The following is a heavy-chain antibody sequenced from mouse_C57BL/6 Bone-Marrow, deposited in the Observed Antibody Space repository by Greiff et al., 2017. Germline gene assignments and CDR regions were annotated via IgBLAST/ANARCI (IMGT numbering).Heavy chain of an antibody. CDR2: INPSSGYT. CDR3: ASTVYGSGYGWYFDV. Sequence: LVESGAELARPGASVKMSCKASGYTFTSYTMHWVKQRPGQGLEWIGYINPSSGYTKYNQKFKDKATLTADKSSSTAYMQLSSLTSEDSAVYYCASTVYGSGYGWYFDVWGTGTTVTVSS. D-gene: IGHD1-1*01. CDR1: GYTFTSYT. V-gene: IGHV1-4*01. J-gene: IGHJ1*03.